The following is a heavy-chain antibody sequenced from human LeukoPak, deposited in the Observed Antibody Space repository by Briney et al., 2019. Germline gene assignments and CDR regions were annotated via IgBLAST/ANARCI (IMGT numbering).Heavy chain of an antibody. CDR2: MYYSGST. Sequence: SETLSLTCTVSGGSISSYYWSWIRQPPGKGLGWIGYMYYSGSTKYNSSLKSRVTISVDTSKNQFSLKLSSVTAADTAVYYCVRDFTGYGSGIFSIWGQGTMVTVSS. CDR3: VRDFTGYGSGIFSI. V-gene: IGHV4-59*01. CDR1: GGSISSYY. D-gene: IGHD3-10*01. J-gene: IGHJ3*02.